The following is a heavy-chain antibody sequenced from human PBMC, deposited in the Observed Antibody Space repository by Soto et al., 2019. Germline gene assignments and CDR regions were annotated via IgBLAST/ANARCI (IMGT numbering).Heavy chain of an antibody. Sequence: QVQLQESGPGLVKPSETLSLTCTVSGGSVSSGSYYWSWIRQPPGKGLEWIGYIYYSGSTNYNPSLKRRVTISVDTSKNQFSLKLSSVTAADTAVYYCARGALRFLEWSALFDYWGQGTMVTVSS. CDR2: IYYSGST. V-gene: IGHV4-61*01. CDR3: ARGALRFLEWSALFDY. J-gene: IGHJ4*02. D-gene: IGHD3-3*01. CDR1: GGSVSSGSYY.